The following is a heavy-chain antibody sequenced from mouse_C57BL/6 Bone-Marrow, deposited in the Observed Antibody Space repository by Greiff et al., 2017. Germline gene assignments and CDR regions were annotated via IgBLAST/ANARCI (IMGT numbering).Heavy chain of an antibody. D-gene: IGHD1-1*01. CDR2: IYPSSGNT. CDR3: SRVGLLLCDY. CDR1: GYTFTSYG. J-gene: IGHJ2*01. Sequence: LQESGAELARPGASVKLSCKASGYTFTSYGLSWVKQSTGQGLEWIGEIYPSSGNTYYNEKFTGKATLTADKSSSTAYMELRSLTSEDSAVYFCSRVGLLLCDYWGQGTTRTVSS. V-gene: IGHV1-81*01.